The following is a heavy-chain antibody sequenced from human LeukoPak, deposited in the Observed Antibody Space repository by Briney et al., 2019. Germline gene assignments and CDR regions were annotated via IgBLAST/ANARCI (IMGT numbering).Heavy chain of an antibody. CDR2: IIPIFGTA. CDR1: GGTFSSYA. V-gene: IGHV1-69*05. J-gene: IGHJ3*02. D-gene: IGHD2-15*01. Sequence: SVKVSCKASGGTFSSYAISWVRQAPGQGLEWMGRIIPIFGTANYAQKFQGRVTITTDESTSTAYMELSSLRSEDTAVYYCASPRYCSGGSRYVDAFDIWGQGTMVTVSS. CDR3: ASPRYCSGGSRYVDAFDI.